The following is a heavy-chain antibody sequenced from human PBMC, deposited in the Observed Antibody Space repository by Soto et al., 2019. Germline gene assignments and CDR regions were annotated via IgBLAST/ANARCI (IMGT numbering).Heavy chain of an antibody. Sequence: EVQLVESGGGLVQPGGSLRLSCAASGFTFSSYWMHWVRQAPGKGLVWVSRINSDGSSTSYADSVKGRFTISRDNAKNTLYLQMNSLRADDTAVYYCARWPLGGYYYYYMDVWGKGTTVTVSS. CDR2: INSDGSST. J-gene: IGHJ6*03. CDR3: ARWPLGGYYYYYMDV. D-gene: IGHD2-15*01. V-gene: IGHV3-74*01. CDR1: GFTFSSYW.